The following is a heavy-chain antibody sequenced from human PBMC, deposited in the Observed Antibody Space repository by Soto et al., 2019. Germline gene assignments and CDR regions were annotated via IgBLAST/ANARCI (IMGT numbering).Heavy chain of an antibody. CDR2: VKSKTDGGTT. V-gene: IGHV3-15*07. CDR1: GFIFSNAG. CDR3: TTDSYMTNIIVRFDY. Sequence: GGSLILSCAASGFIFSNAGSNWVRQAPGKGLEWVGRVKSKTDGGTTDFAAPVKGRFAISRDDSKNMVYLEMNSLKTEDTAIYYCTTDSYMTNIIVRFDYWGHGTLVTVSS. D-gene: IGHD4-17*01. J-gene: IGHJ4*01.